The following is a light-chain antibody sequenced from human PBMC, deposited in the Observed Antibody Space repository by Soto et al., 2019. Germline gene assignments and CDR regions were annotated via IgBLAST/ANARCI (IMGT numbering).Light chain of an antibody. J-gene: IGKJ2*01. CDR1: QTIDRY. V-gene: IGKV1-39*01. CDR3: QQSFTAPYT. Sequence: DIQMTQSPSSLSASVGDRVTITCRASQTIDRYLNWYQQKPGRAPKLLIDAASRLQSGVSSRFSGSGSGPDFTLTIINLQPEDFAAYYCQQSFTAPYTLGQGTKLEIK. CDR2: AAS.